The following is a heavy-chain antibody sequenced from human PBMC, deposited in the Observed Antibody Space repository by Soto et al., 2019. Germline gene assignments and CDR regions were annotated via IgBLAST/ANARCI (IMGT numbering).Heavy chain of an antibody. CDR3: ARDLGGWTDY. CDR2: INAGNGNT. CDR1: GYTFTNYA. J-gene: IGHJ4*02. D-gene: IGHD6-19*01. V-gene: IGHV1-3*01. Sequence: QVQVVQSGAEVKKPGASVKVSCKASGYTFTNYAMQWVRQAPGQRPEWMGWINAGNGNTKYSQKFQGRVTITRDTSASTAYMELSSLRSEDTAVYYCARDLGGWTDYWDQGTLVTVSS.